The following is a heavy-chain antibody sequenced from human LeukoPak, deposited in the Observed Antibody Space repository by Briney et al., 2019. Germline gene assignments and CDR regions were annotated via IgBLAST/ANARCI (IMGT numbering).Heavy chain of an antibody. Sequence: PGGSLRLPCAVSGFTVSSNYMSWVRQAPGKGLEWVSVIYDIGNTYYADSVKGRFTISRDTSKNTVYLQMNSLRADDTAVYYCAKLKGWYGEGYFDYWGQGTVVTVSS. CDR2: IYDIGNT. D-gene: IGHD3-10*01. V-gene: IGHV3-53*01. CDR3: AKLKGWYGEGYFDY. CDR1: GFTVSSNY. J-gene: IGHJ4*02.